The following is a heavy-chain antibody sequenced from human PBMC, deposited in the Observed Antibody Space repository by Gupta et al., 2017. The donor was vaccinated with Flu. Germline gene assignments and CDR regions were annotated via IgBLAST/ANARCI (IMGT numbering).Heavy chain of an antibody. CDR2: ISGSGDIT. J-gene: IGHJ3*01. CDR3: AKVFNIPYPRITAGGPFPTNAFDV. D-gene: IGHD6-25*01. CDR1: GFTFNAYA. Sequence: EVQLLESGGGLVQPGGSLRLFCAASGFTFNAYAMSWVRQDPGKGLEWVSAISGSGDITYFADSVKGRFTISRDNSKKTLYLQMNRLRAEDTAVYFCAKVFNIPYPRITAGGPFPTNAFDVWGHGTMVTVSS. V-gene: IGHV3-23*01.